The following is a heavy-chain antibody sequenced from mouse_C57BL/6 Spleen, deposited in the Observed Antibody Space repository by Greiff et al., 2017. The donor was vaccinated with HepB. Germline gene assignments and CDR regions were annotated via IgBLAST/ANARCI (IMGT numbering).Heavy chain of an antibody. Sequence: EVMLVESGGGLVQPGGSMKLSCVASGFTFSNYWMNWVRQSPEKGLEWVAQIRLKSDNYATHYAESVKGRFTISRDDSKSSVYLQMNNLRAEDTGIYYCTGSFIYYGYDEYYFDYWGQGTTLTVSS. CDR2: IRLKSDNYAT. CDR3: TGSFIYYGYDEYYFDY. D-gene: IGHD2-2*01. CDR1: GFTFSNYW. J-gene: IGHJ2*01. V-gene: IGHV6-3*01.